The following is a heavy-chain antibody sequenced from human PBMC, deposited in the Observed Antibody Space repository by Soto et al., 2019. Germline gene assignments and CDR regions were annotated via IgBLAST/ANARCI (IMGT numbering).Heavy chain of an antibody. D-gene: IGHD3-9*01. CDR2: VYYSGST. CDR1: GGSISSGGYY. CDR3: GRLEGLATISYYFDY. Sequence: SETLSLTCTVSGGSISSGGYYWGWVRQPPGKGLEWIGSVYYSGSTYYNPSLESRVTISVDKSKNQFSLKLMSLSAADTAVYYCGRLEGLATISYYFDYWGQGALVTVSS. J-gene: IGHJ4*02. V-gene: IGHV4-39*01.